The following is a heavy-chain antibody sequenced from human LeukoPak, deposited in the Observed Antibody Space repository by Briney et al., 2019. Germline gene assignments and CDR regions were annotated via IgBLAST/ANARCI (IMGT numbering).Heavy chain of an antibody. CDR2: IRSKAYGGTT. V-gene: IGHV3-49*03. J-gene: IGHJ1*01. CDR1: GFTFGDYA. D-gene: IGHD3-10*01. Sequence: GGSLRLSCTASGFTFGDYAMSWFRKAPGKGLEWVGFIRSKAYGGTTEYAASVKGRFTISRDDSKSIAYLQMNSLRAEDTALYYCAKEQNQYYYGSGSSNWGQGTLVTVSS. CDR3: AKEQNQYYYGSGSSN.